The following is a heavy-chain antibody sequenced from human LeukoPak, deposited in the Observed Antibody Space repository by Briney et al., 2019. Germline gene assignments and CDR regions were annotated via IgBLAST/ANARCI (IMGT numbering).Heavy chain of an antibody. CDR1: GFTFSNYA. D-gene: IGHD5-18*01. Sequence: GGSLRLSCAASGFTFSNYAMNWVRQAPGKGPEWISYIRGGGAVTHYAESVKGRFTISRDNFNNILYLQMSSLRAEDTAVYYCAKCESNYGNDALDIWGQGTMVTVSS. V-gene: IGHV3-23*01. J-gene: IGHJ3*02. CDR3: AKCESNYGNDALDI. CDR2: IRGGGAVT.